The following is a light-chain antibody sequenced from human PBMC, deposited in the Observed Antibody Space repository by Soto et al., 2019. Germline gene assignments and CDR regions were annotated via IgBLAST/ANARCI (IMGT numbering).Light chain of an antibody. CDR3: SSYAGSNNFV. J-gene: IGLJ2*01. V-gene: IGLV2-8*01. CDR1: SSDVGGYHY. CDR2: EVS. Sequence: QSALTQPPSASVSPGQSVTISCTGTSSDVGGYHYVSWYQQHPGKAPNLMIYEVSKRPSGVPDRFSGSKSSNTASLTVSGLQAEEEADYYCSSYAGSNNFVFGGGTKLTVL.